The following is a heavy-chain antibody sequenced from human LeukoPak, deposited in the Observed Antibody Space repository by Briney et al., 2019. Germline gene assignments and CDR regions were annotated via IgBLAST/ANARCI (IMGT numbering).Heavy chain of an antibody. D-gene: IGHD6-19*01. CDR2: IYYSGST. CDR1: GGSISSYY. CDR3: ARGDPYSSGWQTILDY. Sequence: KPSETPSLTCTVSGGSISSYYWSWIRQPPGKGLEWIGYIYYSGSTNYNPSLKSRVTISVDTSKNQFSLKLSSVTAADTAVYYCARGDPYSSGWQTILDYWGQGTLVTVSS. V-gene: IGHV4-59*01. J-gene: IGHJ4*02.